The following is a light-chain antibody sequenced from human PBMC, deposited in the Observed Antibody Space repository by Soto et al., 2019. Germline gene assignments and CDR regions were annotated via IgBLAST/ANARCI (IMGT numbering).Light chain of an antibody. CDR1: QNVDSNY. Sequence: EIVLTQSPGTLSLSPGERATLSVSFSQNVDSNYLAWYQQKPGQAPRIIIFAASGRATGIPDRFSGSGSGTDFTLTISRLEPEDFAVYYCQQYGSSPITFGQGTRLEIK. CDR2: AAS. V-gene: IGKV3-20*01. J-gene: IGKJ5*01. CDR3: QQYGSSPIT.